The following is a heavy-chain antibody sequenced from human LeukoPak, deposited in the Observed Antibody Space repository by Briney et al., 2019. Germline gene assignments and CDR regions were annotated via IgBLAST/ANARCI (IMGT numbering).Heavy chain of an antibody. CDR1: GYRFSSHW. J-gene: IGHJ5*02. Sequence: GESLKISCKVSGYRFSSHWIGWVRQMPGRGLEWMGIIYPGDSDTRYSPAFQGQVTISADKSISTAYLQWSSLKASDTAMYYCARLLPEEQQLVNWFDPWGQGTLVTVSS. CDR2: IYPGDSDT. CDR3: ARLLPEEQQLVNWFDP. D-gene: IGHD6-13*01. V-gene: IGHV5-51*01.